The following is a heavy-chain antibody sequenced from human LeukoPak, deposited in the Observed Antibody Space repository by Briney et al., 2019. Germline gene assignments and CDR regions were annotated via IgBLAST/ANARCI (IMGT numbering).Heavy chain of an antibody. Sequence: SETLSLTCAVYGGSFSGYYWSWIRQPPGKGLEWIGEINHSGSTNYNPSLKSRVTISVDTSKNQFSLKLSSVTAADTAVYYCARDPRYSGSYYDYYFDYWGQGTLVTVSS. J-gene: IGHJ4*02. CDR3: ARDPRYSGSYYDYYFDY. D-gene: IGHD1-26*01. CDR1: GGSFSGYY. CDR2: INHSGST. V-gene: IGHV4-34*01.